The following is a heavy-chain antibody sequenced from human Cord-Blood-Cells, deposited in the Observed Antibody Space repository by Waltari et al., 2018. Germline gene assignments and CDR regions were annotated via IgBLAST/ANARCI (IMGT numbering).Heavy chain of an antibody. CDR3: ARGDGGFDY. V-gene: IGHV3-64*01. D-gene: IGHD3-16*01. CDR1: GFTFSSYA. Sequence: EVQLVESGGGLVQPGGSLRLSCAASGFTFSSYAIHWVRQAPGKGLEYVSAISSNGGSTYYANSVKGRFTISRDNSKNTLYLQMGSLRAEDMAVYYCARGDGGFDYWGQGTLVTVSS. J-gene: IGHJ4*02. CDR2: ISSNGGST.